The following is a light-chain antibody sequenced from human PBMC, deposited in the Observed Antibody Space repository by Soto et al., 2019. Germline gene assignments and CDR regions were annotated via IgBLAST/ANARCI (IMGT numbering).Light chain of an antibody. CDR2: SNN. V-gene: IGLV1-44*01. J-gene: IGLJ2*01. CDR1: SSNIGSNT. CDR3: AAWDDSLNGPV. Sequence: QSVLTQPPSASGTPGQRVTISCSGSSSNIGSNTVNWYQQLPGTAPKLLLYSNNQLPSWVPDRFSGSQSGTSASLAISGLQSEDEADYYCAAWDDSLNGPVFGGGTKLTVL.